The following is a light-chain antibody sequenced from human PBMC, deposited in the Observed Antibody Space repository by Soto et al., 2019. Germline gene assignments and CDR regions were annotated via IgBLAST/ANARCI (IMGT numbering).Light chain of an antibody. V-gene: IGKV3-15*01. CDR2: GAS. Sequence: EIVMTQSPATVSASVGERATLSGRARQSVSSKLAWYRNKPGQDPRLLIYGASTRATGIPARFSGSESGTEFNLTIGRLQSEDLAVYDGQQSNNGTQTFGPGTKVDIK. CDR3: QQSNNGTQT. J-gene: IGKJ1*01. CDR1: QSVSSK.